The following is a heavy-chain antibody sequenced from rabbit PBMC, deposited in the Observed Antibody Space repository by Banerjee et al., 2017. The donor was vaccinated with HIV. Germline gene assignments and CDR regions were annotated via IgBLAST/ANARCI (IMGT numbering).Heavy chain of an antibody. CDR3: ARGGVGTTYPYGGMDF. V-gene: IGHV1S45*01. Sequence: QQQLEESGGGLVKPGGTLTLTCKASGIDFSSYYRMCWVRQAPGKGLEWIACIYAGSSGTSYYASWAKGRFTISKASSTTVTLQMTSLTAADTATYFCARGGVGTTYPYGGMDFRGPGTLVPV. J-gene: IGHJ6*01. CDR1: GIDFSSYYR. D-gene: IGHD8-1*01. CDR2: IYAGSSGTS.